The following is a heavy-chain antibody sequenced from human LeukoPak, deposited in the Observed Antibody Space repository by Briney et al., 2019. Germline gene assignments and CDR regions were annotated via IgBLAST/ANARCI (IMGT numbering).Heavy chain of an antibody. Sequence: SVKVSCKASGGTFSSYAISWVRQAPGQGLEWMGGIIPIFGTANYAQKFQGRVTITADKSTSTAYMELSSLRSEDTAVYYCARGSGYYGSGSYYTYYFDYWGQGTLVTVSS. J-gene: IGHJ4*02. D-gene: IGHD3-10*01. CDR1: GGTFSSYA. V-gene: IGHV1-69*06. CDR2: IIPIFGTA. CDR3: ARGSGYYGSGSYYTYYFDY.